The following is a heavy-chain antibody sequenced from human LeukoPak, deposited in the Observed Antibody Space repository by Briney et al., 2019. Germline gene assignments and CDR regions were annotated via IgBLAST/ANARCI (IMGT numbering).Heavy chain of an antibody. CDR3: ARNQEIDYYDSSGFYWGVEY. CDR1: EFTLSGYW. D-gene: IGHD3-22*01. CDR2: IKSDGSFA. Sequence: GGSLRLSCAASEFTLSGYWMHWVRLAPGEGLVWVSHIKSDGSFAGYADSVKGRFTTSRDNAKNSLYLQMDSLRAEDTAVYYCARNQEIDYYDSSGFYWGVEYWGQGTLVTVSS. V-gene: IGHV3-74*01. J-gene: IGHJ4*02.